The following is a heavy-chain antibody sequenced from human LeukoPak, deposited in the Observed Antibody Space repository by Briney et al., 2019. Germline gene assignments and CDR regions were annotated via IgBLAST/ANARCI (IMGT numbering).Heavy chain of an antibody. J-gene: IGHJ5*02. V-gene: IGHV4-34*01. CDR3: ARRAQRITMVRAKFGVDWFDP. D-gene: IGHD3-10*01. CDR2: INHSGST. CDR1: GGSFSGYY. Sequence: PSETLSLSCAVYGGSFSGYYWSWSRQPPGKGLEWIGEINHSGSTNYNPSLKSRVTISVDTSKNQFSLKLSSVTAADTAVYYCARRAQRITMVRAKFGVDWFDPWGQGTLVTVSS.